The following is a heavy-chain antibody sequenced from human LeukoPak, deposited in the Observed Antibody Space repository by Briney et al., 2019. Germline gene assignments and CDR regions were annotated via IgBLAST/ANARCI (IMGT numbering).Heavy chain of an antibody. D-gene: IGHD2-2*01. Sequence: GGSLRLSCAASGFTFSSYAMSWVRQAPGKGLEWVSVVSGSGRRTYYADSVKGRFTISRDNSKNTVHLQMKSLRAEDTAVYYCAKEDIVIVPATILGVDYWGQGTLVTVSS. CDR1: GFTFSSYA. J-gene: IGHJ4*02. CDR3: AKEDIVIVPATILGVDY. V-gene: IGHV3-23*01. CDR2: VSGSGRRT.